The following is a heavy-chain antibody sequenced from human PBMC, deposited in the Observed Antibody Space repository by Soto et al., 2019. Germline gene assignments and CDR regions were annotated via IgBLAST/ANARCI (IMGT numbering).Heavy chain of an antibody. CDR3: ARGSFCTNGVCYAPNLDY. CDR2: IWYDGSNK. V-gene: IGHV3-33*01. CDR1: GFTFSSYG. Sequence: QVQLVESGGGVVQPGRSLRLSCAASGFTFSSYGMHWVRQAPGKGLEWVAVIWYDGSNKYYADSVKGRFTISRDNSKNTLYLQMNSLRAEDTAVYYCARGSFCTNGVCYAPNLDYWGQGTLVTVSS. D-gene: IGHD2-8*01. J-gene: IGHJ4*02.